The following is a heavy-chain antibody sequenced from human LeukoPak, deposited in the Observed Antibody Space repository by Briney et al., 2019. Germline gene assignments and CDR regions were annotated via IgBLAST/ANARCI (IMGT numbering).Heavy chain of an antibody. Sequence: GGSLRLSCAAPGFTFSSYGMHWVRQAPGKGLEWVAFIRYDGSNKYYADSVKGRFTISRDNSKNTLYLQMNSLRAEDTAVYYCAKDISLLRVVPAAIDYWGQGTLVTVSS. V-gene: IGHV3-30*02. CDR1: GFTFSSYG. CDR2: IRYDGSNK. D-gene: IGHD2-2*01. CDR3: AKDISLLRVVPAAIDY. J-gene: IGHJ4*02.